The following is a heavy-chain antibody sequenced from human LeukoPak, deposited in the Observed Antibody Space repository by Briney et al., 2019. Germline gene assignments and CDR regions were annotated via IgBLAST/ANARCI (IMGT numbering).Heavy chain of an antibody. D-gene: IGHD3-10*01. CDR1: GFPFSSYS. Sequence: GGPLRLSCAPSGFPFSSYSMNWVRQPQGKGLEWVSSISSSSSYIYYADSVKGRFTISRDNAKNSLYLQMNSLRAEDTAVYYCATFHGSGSGGYWGQGTLVTVSS. J-gene: IGHJ4*02. CDR2: ISSSSSYI. CDR3: ATFHGSGSGGY. V-gene: IGHV3-21*01.